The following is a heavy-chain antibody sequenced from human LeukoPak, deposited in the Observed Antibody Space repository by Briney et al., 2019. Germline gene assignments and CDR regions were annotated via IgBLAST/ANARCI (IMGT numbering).Heavy chain of an antibody. CDR2: IKQDGSEK. J-gene: IGHJ4*02. CDR3: ARDRDDYYDSSGYYYG. D-gene: IGHD3-22*01. V-gene: IGHV3-7*01. Sequence: GGSLRLSCAVSGFTFSSYWMSWVRQAPGKGLEWVANIKQDGSEKYYVDSVKGRFTISRDNAKNSLYLQMNSLRAEDTAVYYCARDRDDYYDSSGYYYGWGQGTLVTVSS. CDR1: GFTFSSYW.